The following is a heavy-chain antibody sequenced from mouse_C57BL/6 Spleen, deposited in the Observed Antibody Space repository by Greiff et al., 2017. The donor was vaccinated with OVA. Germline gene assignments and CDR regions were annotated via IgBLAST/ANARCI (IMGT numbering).Heavy chain of an antibody. D-gene: IGHD2-13*01. Sequence: QVQLQQPGPELVKPGASVKLSCKASGYTFTSYWMHWVKQRPGQGLEWIGNINPSNGGTNYNEKFKSKATLTVDKSSSTAYMQLISLTSVSSAVYYCARCLTVQDYFDYWGQGTSLTVSS. CDR3: ARCLTVQDYFDY. CDR2: INPSNGGT. V-gene: IGHV1-53*01. CDR1: GYTFTSYW. J-gene: IGHJ2*02.